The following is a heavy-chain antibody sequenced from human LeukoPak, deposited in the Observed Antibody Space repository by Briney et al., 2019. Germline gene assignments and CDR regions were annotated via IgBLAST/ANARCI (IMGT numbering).Heavy chain of an antibody. CDR2: ISDSGST. V-gene: IGHV4-30-4*08. CDR1: GGSISSGDYY. J-gene: IGHJ4*02. D-gene: IGHD3-16*02. Sequence: PSETLSLTCTVSGGSISSGDYYWNWIRQPPGKGLEWIGFISDSGSTYYNPSLKSRPTISLDTSQNQFSLKLSSVTAADTAVYYCVRWGNYRSFDYWGQGTLVTVSS. CDR3: VRWGNYRSFDY.